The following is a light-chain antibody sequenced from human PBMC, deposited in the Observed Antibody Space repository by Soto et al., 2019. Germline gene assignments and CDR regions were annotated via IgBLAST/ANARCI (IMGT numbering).Light chain of an antibody. Sequence: QSALTQPPSASGSPGQSVTISCTGTSSDVGGYNYVSWYQQYPGRAPKLMIYDVTDRPSGVSNRFSGSKSGNTASLTISGLQAEDEADYYCISYTSSSLYVFGTGTKVTVL. CDR1: SSDVGGYNY. CDR3: ISYTSSSLYV. J-gene: IGLJ1*01. V-gene: IGLV2-14*01. CDR2: DVT.